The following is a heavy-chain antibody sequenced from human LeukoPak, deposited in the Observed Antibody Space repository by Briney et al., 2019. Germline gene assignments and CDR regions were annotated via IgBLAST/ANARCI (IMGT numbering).Heavy chain of an antibody. V-gene: IGHV1-2*02. CDR2: INPNSGGT. Sequence: ASVKVSCKASGYTFTGYYMHWVRQAPGQGLEWMGWINPNSGGTNYAQKFQGSVTMTRDTSISTAYMELSRLRSDDTAVYYCARGDDSSGYYSYYYYYYMDVWGKGTTVTVSS. CDR1: GYTFTGYY. J-gene: IGHJ6*03. CDR3: ARGDDSSGYYSYYYYYYMDV. D-gene: IGHD3-22*01.